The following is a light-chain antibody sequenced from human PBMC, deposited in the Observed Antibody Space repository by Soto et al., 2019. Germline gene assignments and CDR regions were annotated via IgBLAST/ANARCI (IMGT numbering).Light chain of an antibody. CDR3: YSAADNNYV. V-gene: IGLV3-27*01. CDR2: KDS. Sequence: SYELTQPSSVSVSPGQTARTTCSGDLLAKKYGRWFQQKPGQAPVLVIYKDSERPSGIPERFSGSSSGTTVTLTISGAQVEDEADYYCYSAADNNYVFGTGTKVTVL. J-gene: IGLJ1*01. CDR1: LLAKKY.